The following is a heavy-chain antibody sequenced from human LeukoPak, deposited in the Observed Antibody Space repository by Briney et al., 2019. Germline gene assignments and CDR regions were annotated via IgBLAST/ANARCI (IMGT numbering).Heavy chain of an antibody. CDR2: ISANNGNT. CDR1: GYTFTSYG. J-gene: IGHJ4*02. Sequence: ASVTVSCKASGYTFTSYGISWVRQAPGQGLEWMGWISANNGNTNYAQKIQGRVTMTTDTTTSTAYMELRSLRSDDTAVYYCAKGARYDYVWGSYSYFDYWGQGTLVTVSS. D-gene: IGHD3-16*01. V-gene: IGHV1-18*01. CDR3: AKGARYDYVWGSYSYFDY.